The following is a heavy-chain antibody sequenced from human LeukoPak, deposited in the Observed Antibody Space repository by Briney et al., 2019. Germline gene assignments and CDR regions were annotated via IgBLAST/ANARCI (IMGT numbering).Heavy chain of an antibody. CDR1: GGSIRSYH. J-gene: IGHJ6*03. V-gene: IGHV4-59*01. D-gene: IGHD2-2*01. CDR2: IYYSGSP. CDR3: AREIGSVVVPAAMGYYYYYMDV. Sequence: PSETLSLTCSVSGGSIRSYHWRWIRQPPGKGLEGIGYIYYSGSPNHHPSLKSRVTISVDTSNNQFSLKPSSVTAADTAVYYCAREIGSVVVPAAMGYYYYYMDVWGKGTTVTVSS.